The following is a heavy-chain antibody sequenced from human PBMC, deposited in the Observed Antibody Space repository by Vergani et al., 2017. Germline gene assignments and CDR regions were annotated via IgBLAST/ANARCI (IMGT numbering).Heavy chain of an antibody. CDR1: GGTFSSYA. J-gene: IGHJ6*02. CDR3: ARYWLGSGGYYRASGWYAYYYGMDV. V-gene: IGHV1-69*13. Sequence: QVQLVQSGAEVKKPGSSVKVSCKASGGTFSSYAISWVRQAPGQGLEWMGRIIPIFGTANYAQKFQGRVPITADESTSTAYMELSSLRSEDTAVYYCARYWLGSGGYYRASGWYAYYYGMDVWGQGTTVTVSS. CDR2: IIPIFGTA. D-gene: IGHD3-10*01.